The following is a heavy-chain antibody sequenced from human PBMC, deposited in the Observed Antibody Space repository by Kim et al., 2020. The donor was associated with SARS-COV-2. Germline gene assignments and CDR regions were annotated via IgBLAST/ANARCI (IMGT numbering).Heavy chain of an antibody. CDR3: ARDWIRGGPGY. Sequence: TGYAQKFQGRVTMTRNTSISTAYMELSSLRSEDTAVYYCARDWIRGGPGYWGQGTLVTVSS. D-gene: IGHD3-10*01. CDR2: T. V-gene: IGHV1-8*01. J-gene: IGHJ4*02.